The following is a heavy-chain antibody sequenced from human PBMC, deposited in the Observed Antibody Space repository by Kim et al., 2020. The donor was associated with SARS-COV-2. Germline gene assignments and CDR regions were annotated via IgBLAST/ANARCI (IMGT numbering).Heavy chain of an antibody. J-gene: IGHJ3*02. CDR2: ISSSSSYI. V-gene: IGHV3-21*01. D-gene: IGHD6-25*01. CDR1: GFTFSSYS. Sequence: GGSLRLSCAASGFTFSSYSMNWVRQAPGKGLEWVSSISSSSSYIYYADSVKGRFTISRDNAKNSLYLQMNSLRAEDTAVYYCARGAATVEDAFDIWGQGTMVTVSS. CDR3: ARGAATVEDAFDI.